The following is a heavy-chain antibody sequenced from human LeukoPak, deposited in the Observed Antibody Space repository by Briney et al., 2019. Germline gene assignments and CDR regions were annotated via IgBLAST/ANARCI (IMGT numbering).Heavy chain of an antibody. CDR2: ISYDGSNK. J-gene: IGHJ4*02. V-gene: IGHV3-30*18. CDR3: AKRGDYGGNSPFDY. Sequence: GGCLSLSCAASGFTFSSYGMHWVRRAPGKGLEWVAVISYDGSNKYYADSVKGRFTISRDNSKNTLYLQMNSLRAEDTAVYYCAKRGDYGGNSPFDYWGQGTLVTVSS. D-gene: IGHD4-23*01. CDR1: GFTFSSYG.